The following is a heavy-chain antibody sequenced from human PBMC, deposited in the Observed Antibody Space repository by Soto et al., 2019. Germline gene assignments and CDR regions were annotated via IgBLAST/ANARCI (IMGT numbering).Heavy chain of an antibody. J-gene: IGHJ4*02. CDR3: ARGTTRIRGLFDY. D-gene: IGHD1-1*01. CDR1: GGSMYTPNW. V-gene: IGHV4-4*02. CDR2: IYHSEST. Sequence: TLSLTCAVSGGSMYTPNWWTWVRQTPGKGLQWIGEIYHSESTNYSPSLKSRVTISVDKSKNQFSLNLTSVTAADTAMYYCARGTTRIRGLFDYWGQGILVTVSS.